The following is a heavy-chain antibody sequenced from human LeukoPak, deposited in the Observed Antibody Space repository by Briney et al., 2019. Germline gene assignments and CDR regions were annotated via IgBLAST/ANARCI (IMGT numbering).Heavy chain of an antibody. CDR1: GFTFSGYA. V-gene: IGHV3-23*01. CDR2: ISGSIGRT. Sequence: GGSLRLSCAASGFTFSGYAMSWVRQAPGKGLEWVSVISGSIGRTYYADSVKGRFAISRDNSKNTLYLQMNSLRAEDTAVYYCAKDQRGGCDTTTCYLFDYWGQGTLVTVSS. D-gene: IGHD2-2*01. J-gene: IGHJ4*02. CDR3: AKDQRGGCDTTTCYLFDY.